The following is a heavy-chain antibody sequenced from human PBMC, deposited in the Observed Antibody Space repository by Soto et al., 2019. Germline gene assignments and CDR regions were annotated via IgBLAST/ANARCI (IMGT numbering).Heavy chain of an antibody. CDR3: ARENWHFDY. CDR1: GYSFSEFR. V-gene: IGHV1-2*02. CDR2: VNPINGNT. J-gene: IGHJ4*02. Sequence: QVQLLQSGAEVKKPGASVKVSCKTSGYSFSEFRMHWVRQTPGQGLEWMGWVNPINGNTNYAQDFQGRVTMTRDASTKTVYMELSSLTSDDTSTVYCARENWHFDYWGQGTLITVPS.